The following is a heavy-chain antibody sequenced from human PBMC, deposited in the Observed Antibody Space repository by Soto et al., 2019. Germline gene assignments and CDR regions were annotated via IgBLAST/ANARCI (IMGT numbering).Heavy chain of an antibody. CDR2: ITPFSGDV. V-gene: IGHV1-45*02. D-gene: IGHD3-3*01. Sequence: SVKVSCKALGNTFTYRYLHWVRQAPGQALEWMGWITPFSGDVHYAQKFQGRVTITRDTSISTAYMQLRSLRSDDTAVYYCARRDRTKFGVVTCNLFDLSRQGTLDT. CDR3: ARRDRTKFGVVTCNLFDL. J-gene: IGHJ5*02. CDR1: GNTFTYRY.